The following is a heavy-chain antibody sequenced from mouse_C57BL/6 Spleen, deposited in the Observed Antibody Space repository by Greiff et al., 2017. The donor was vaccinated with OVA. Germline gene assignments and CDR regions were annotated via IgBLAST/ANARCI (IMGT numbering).Heavy chain of an antibody. CDR2: IYPGSRST. CDR1: GYTFTSYW. V-gene: IGHV1-55*01. CDR3: ARRDGYPAWFAY. D-gene: IGHD2-3*01. J-gene: IGHJ3*01. Sequence: VQLQHPGAELVKPGASVKMSCKASGYTFTSYWITWVKQRPGQGLEWIGDIYPGSRSTNYNEKFKSKATLTVDTSSSTAYMQLSSLTSEDSAVYYCARRDGYPAWFAYWGQGTLVTVSA.